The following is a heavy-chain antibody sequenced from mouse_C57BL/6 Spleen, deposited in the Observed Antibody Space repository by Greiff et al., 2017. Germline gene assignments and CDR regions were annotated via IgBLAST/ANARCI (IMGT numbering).Heavy chain of an antibody. CDR2: IYPGSGST. Sequence: QVQLQQPGAELVTPGASVKMSCKASGYTFTSYWLTWVKQRPGQGLEWIGDIYPGSGSTNYNEKFKSKATLTVDTSSSTAYMQLSSLTSEDSAVYYCAIYYGNFYAVDYWGQGTSVTVSA. J-gene: IGHJ4*01. CDR1: GYTFTSYW. CDR3: AIYYGNFYAVDY. V-gene: IGHV1-55*01. D-gene: IGHD2-1*01.